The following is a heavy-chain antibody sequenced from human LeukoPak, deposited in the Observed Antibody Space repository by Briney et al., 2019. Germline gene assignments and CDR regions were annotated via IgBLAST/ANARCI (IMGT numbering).Heavy chain of an antibody. D-gene: IGHD2-21*01. V-gene: IGHV4-39*07. CDR3: ARSLWFPNWFDP. CDR1: GGSISSSSYY. J-gene: IGHJ5*02. CDR2: IYYSGST. Sequence: PSETLSLTCTVPGGSISSSSYYWGWIRQPPGKGLEWIGSIYYSGSTYYNPSLKSRVTISVDTSENQFSLKLSSVTAADTAVYYWARSLWFPNWFDPWGQGTLVTVSS.